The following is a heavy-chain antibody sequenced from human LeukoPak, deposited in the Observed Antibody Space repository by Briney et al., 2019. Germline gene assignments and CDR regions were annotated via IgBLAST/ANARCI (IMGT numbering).Heavy chain of an antibody. CDR2: IYYSGST. V-gene: IGHV4-31*03. D-gene: IGHD2-2*01. Sequence: PSETLSLTCTVSGGSISSGGYYWSWIRQHPGKSLEWIGYIYYSGSTYYNPSLKSRVTISVDTSKNQFSLKLSSVTAADTAVYYCARAIVVVQYRWFDPWGQGTLVTVSS. CDR1: GGSISSGGYY. J-gene: IGHJ5*02. CDR3: ARAIVVVQYRWFDP.